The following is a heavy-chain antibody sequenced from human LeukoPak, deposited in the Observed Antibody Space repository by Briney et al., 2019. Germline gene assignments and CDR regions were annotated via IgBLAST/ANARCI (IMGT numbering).Heavy chain of an antibody. J-gene: IGHJ5*02. CDR3: AAEETVDCSSTSCYPP. CDR1: GFTFTSSA. V-gene: IGHV1-58*01. CDR2: IVVGSGYT. Sequence: ASVKVSCKASGFTFTSSAVQWVRQARGQRLEWIGWIVVGSGYTNYAQKFQERVTITRDMSTSTAYMELTSLRSEDTAVYYCAAEETVDCSSTSCYPPWGQGTLVTVSS. D-gene: IGHD2-2*01.